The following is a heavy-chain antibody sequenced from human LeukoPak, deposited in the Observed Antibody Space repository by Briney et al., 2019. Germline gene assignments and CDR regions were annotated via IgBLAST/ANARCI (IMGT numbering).Heavy chain of an antibody. CDR2: ISSSGSTI. CDR1: GFTFSSYE. Sequence: GGSLSLSCAASGFTFSSYEMNGVGQAPGKGLDWVSYISSSGSTIYYADSVKGRFTISRDNAKNSLYLQMNSLRAEDTAVYYCARGVEGAYYYYMDVWGKGTTVTVSS. CDR3: ARGVEGAYYYYMDV. V-gene: IGHV3-48*03. J-gene: IGHJ6*03.